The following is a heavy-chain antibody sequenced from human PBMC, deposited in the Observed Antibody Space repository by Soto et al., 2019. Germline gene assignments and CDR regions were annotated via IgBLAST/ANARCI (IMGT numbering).Heavy chain of an antibody. CDR1: GFTFSSFG. V-gene: IGHV3-23*01. CDR3: VKDVGYGFILYDF. J-gene: IGHJ4*02. CDR2: VNGGGDST. D-gene: IGHD3-16*01. Sequence: GSLRLSCTASGFTFSSFGMTWVRQAPGKGLEWVSTVNGGGDSTHYADSVKGRFSIFRDNSKNTVYLQMNSLRAEDSAIYYCVKDVGYGFILYDFWGQGTLVTVSS.